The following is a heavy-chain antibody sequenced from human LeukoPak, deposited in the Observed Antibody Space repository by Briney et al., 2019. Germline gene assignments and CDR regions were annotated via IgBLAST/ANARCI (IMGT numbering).Heavy chain of an antibody. D-gene: IGHD2-8*02. CDR1: GYTFTSYY. J-gene: IGHJ6*03. CDR3: ARGVGYADYYYYYMDV. V-gene: IGHV1-46*01. CDR2: INPSGGST. Sequence: EASVKVSCKASGYTFTSYYVHWVRQAPGQGLEWMGIINPSGGSTSYAQKFQGRVTMTRGMSTSTVYMELSSLRSDDTAVYYCARGVGYADYYYYYMDVWGKGTTVTVSS.